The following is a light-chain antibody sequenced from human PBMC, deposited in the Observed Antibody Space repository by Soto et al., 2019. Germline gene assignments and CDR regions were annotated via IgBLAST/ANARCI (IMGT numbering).Light chain of an antibody. CDR3: QQYGSSPFA. V-gene: IGKV3-20*01. Sequence: EIVLTHSPGTLSLSPGERATLSCRASQSVSSSSLAWYQQKPGQAPRLLIYGASTRATGIPDRFSGSGSGTDFTLTISRLEPEDFAVYFCQQYGSSPFAFGPGTKVDIK. CDR1: QSVSSSS. J-gene: IGKJ3*01. CDR2: GAS.